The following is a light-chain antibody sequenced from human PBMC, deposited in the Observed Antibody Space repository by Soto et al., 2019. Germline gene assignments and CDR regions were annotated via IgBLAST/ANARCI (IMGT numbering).Light chain of an antibody. CDR2: EIN. CDR1: SSDVGAYDY. CDR3: SSFAGSNNFPYV. V-gene: IGLV2-8*01. J-gene: IGLJ1*01. Sequence: QSVLTKPPSASGSPGQSVTISCTWTSSDVGAYDYVSWYQQHPGKAPKLMIYEINKRPSGVPDRFSGSKSGNTASLTVSGLQAEDEADYYCSSFAGSNNFPYVFGTGTKVTVL.